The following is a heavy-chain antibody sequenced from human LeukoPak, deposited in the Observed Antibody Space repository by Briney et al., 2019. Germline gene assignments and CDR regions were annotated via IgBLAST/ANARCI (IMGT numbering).Heavy chain of an antibody. CDR3: ARRGGYCSSTSCYDYFDY. Sequence: SETLSLTCAVSGGSISSSSYYWGWIRQPPGKGLEWIGSIYYSGSTYYNPSLKSRVTISVDTSKNQFSLKLSSVTAADTAVYYCARRGGYCSSTSCYDYFDYWGQGTLVTVSS. J-gene: IGHJ4*02. D-gene: IGHD2-2*01. CDR1: GGSISSSSYY. V-gene: IGHV4-39*01. CDR2: IYYSGST.